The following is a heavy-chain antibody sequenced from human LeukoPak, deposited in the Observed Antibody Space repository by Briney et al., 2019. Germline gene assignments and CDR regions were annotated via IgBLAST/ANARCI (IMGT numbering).Heavy chain of an antibody. CDR2: IDDSGST. J-gene: IGHJ1*01. V-gene: IGHV4-39*07. D-gene: IGHD3-22*01. Sequence: SETLSLTRTVAGGSVISSSYAWGWIRQPPGKGLEWIVSIDDSGSTYYNPSLKSRVTISVDTSKNQFSLKLSSVTAADTAVYYCARGRRTSYYDSSCYYFGCWGQGTLVTVSP. CDR1: GGSVISSSYA. CDR3: ARGRRTSYYDSSCYYFGC.